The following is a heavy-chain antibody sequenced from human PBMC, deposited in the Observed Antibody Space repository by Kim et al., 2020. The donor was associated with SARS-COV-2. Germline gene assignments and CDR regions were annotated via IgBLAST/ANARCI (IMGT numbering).Heavy chain of an antibody. CDR2: INHSGST. V-gene: IGHV4-34*01. CDR3: ARVRNQLLLAPRHRPFDY. CDR1: GGSFSGYY. D-gene: IGHD2-15*01. Sequence: SETLSLTCAVYGGSFSGYYWSWIRQPPGKGLEWIGEINHSGSTNYNPSLKSRVTISVDTSKNQFSLKLSSVTAADTAVYYCARVRNQLLLAPRHRPFDYWGQGTLVTVSS. J-gene: IGHJ4*02.